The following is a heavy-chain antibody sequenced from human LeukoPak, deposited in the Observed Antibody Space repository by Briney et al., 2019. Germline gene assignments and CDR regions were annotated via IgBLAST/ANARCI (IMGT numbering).Heavy chain of an antibody. CDR2: ISGSSSTI. CDR3: ARDISKFYGDYGDYGGMDV. D-gene: IGHD4-17*01. CDR1: GFAFSSYS. V-gene: IGHV3-48*04. Sequence: GGSLRLSCAASGFAFSSYSMNWVRQAPGKGLEWVSYISGSSSTIFYADSVKGRFTISRDNAKNSLYLQMNSLRAEDTAVYYCARDISKFYGDYGDYGGMDVWGQGTTVTVSS. J-gene: IGHJ6*02.